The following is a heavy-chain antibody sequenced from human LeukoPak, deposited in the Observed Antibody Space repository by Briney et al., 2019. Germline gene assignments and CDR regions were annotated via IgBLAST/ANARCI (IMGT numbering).Heavy chain of an antibody. J-gene: IGHJ1*01. D-gene: IGHD6-13*01. CDR2: IYHSGST. Sequence: SETLSLTCAVSGGSISSGGYSWSWIRQPPGKGLEWIGYIYHSGSTYYNPSLKSRVTISVDRSKNQFSLKLSSVTAADTAVHYCARGVAAAGTYGYFQHWGQGTLVTVSS. CDR1: GGSISSGGYS. V-gene: IGHV4-30-2*01. CDR3: ARGVAAAGTYGYFQH.